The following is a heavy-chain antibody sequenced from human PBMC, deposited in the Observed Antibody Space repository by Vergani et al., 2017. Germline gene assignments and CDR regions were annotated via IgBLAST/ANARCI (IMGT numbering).Heavy chain of an antibody. CDR2: ISGHGDRT. V-gene: IGHV3-23*04. CDR3: AREERSNTSPFVGD. J-gene: IGHJ4*02. D-gene: IGHD2/OR15-2a*01. CDR1: GFSFGDYA. Sequence: EVQLVESGGSLVPPGRSLRLSCAASGFSFGDYAMTWVRQAPGKGLEWVSAISGHGDRTYYADSVKGRFTISRDNSKNTVYLQMNSLKAEDRATYYCAREERSNTSPFVGDWGQGTLVTV.